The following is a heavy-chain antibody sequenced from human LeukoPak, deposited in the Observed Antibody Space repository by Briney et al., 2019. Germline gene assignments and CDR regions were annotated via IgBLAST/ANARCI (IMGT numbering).Heavy chain of an antibody. CDR2: ISYDGSNK. J-gene: IGHJ4*02. D-gene: IGHD6-13*01. V-gene: IGHV3-30-3*01. CDR3: AKDKSIAAAPDENYFDY. Sequence: GGSLRLSCAASGFTFSSYAMHWVRQAPGKGLEWVAVISYDGSNKYYADSVKGRFTISRDNSKNTLYLQMNSLRAEDTAVYYCAKDKSIAAAPDENYFDYWGQGTLVTVSS. CDR1: GFTFSSYA.